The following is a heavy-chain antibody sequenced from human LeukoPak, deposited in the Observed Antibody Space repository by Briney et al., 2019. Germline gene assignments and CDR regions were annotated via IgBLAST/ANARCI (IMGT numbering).Heavy chain of an antibody. D-gene: IGHD3-22*01. Sequence: SQTLSLTCAIFGDSASSNSAAWHWIRQSPSRGLEWLGRTYYRSKWYNDYSVSVKSRLTINPDTSKNQFSLQLNSVTPEDTAVYYCATEGYDSLVYWGQGTLVTVSS. V-gene: IGHV6-1*01. CDR3: ATEGYDSLVY. CDR1: GDSASSNSAA. CDR2: TYYRSKWYN. J-gene: IGHJ4*02.